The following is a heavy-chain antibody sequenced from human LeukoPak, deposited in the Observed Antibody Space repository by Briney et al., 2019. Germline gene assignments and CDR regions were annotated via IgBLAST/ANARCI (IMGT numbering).Heavy chain of an antibody. CDR3: ARGGRYYDILTGPLDY. J-gene: IGHJ4*02. V-gene: IGHV1-18*01. CDR1: GYTFTSYG. Sequence: ASVTVSFKASGYTFTSYGISWVRQAPGQGLEWMGWISAYNGNTNYAQKLQGRVTMTTDTSTSTAYMELRSLRSDDTAVYYCARGGRYYDILTGPLDYGGQGTLVTVSA. D-gene: IGHD3-9*01. CDR2: ISAYNGNT.